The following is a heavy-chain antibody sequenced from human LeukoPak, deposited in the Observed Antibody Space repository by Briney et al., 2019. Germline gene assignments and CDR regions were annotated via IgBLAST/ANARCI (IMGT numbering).Heavy chain of an antibody. D-gene: IGHD3/OR15-3a*01. Sequence: SETLSLICTVSSDSINRDSWSWVRQPPGTGLEWIGNISYSGTTNYNPSLKRRVTMSVDTSKNQISLKLYSVTAADSAVYYCXRQXEAYGLAADYWGQGTXXTVSS. J-gene: IGHJ4*02. CDR3: XRQXEAYGLAADY. CDR2: ISYSGTT. CDR1: SDSINRDS. V-gene: IGHV4-59*08.